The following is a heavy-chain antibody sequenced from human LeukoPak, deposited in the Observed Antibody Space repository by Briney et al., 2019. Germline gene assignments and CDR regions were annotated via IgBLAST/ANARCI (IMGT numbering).Heavy chain of an antibody. Sequence: PGGSPRLSCAASGFTFSSYGMHWVRQAPGKGLEWVAVIWFDGNSKYYSDSVKGRFTISRDSSKNTLYLQMNNLRAEDTAAYYCARDIDFHFDNWGQGTLVTVSS. D-gene: IGHD3-9*01. J-gene: IGHJ4*02. CDR1: GFTFSSYG. V-gene: IGHV3-33*08. CDR3: ARDIDFHFDN. CDR2: IWFDGNSK.